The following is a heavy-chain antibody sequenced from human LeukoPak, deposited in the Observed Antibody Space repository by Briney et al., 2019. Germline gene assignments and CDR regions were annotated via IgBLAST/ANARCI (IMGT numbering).Heavy chain of an antibody. Sequence: GGSLRLSCAASGFTFSSCAMGWVRQAPGKGLEWVSAISGSGGSTYYADSVKGRFTISRDNSKNTLYLQMNSLRAEDTAVYYCAKDRGYYDSSGYYSDYWGQGTLVTVSS. CDR1: GFTFSSCA. J-gene: IGHJ4*02. D-gene: IGHD3-22*01. V-gene: IGHV3-23*01. CDR3: AKDRGYYDSSGYYSDY. CDR2: ISGSGGST.